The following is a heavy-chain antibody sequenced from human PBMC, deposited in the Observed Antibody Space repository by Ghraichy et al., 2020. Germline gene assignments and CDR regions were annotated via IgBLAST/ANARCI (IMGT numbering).Heavy chain of an antibody. V-gene: IGHV6-1*01. CDR2: TYYRSKWYS. CDR1: GDSVTGNSVA. J-gene: IGHJ4*02. D-gene: IGHD4-17*01. Sequence: SQTLSLTCAISGDSVTGNSVAWSWIRQSPSRGLEWLGRTYYRSKWYSDYTISVKGRITINPDTSKNQHSLQLKSVTPDDSAVYYCARSPYRDYSFVFDSWCQRTLVTVSS. CDR3: ARSPYRDYSFVFDS.